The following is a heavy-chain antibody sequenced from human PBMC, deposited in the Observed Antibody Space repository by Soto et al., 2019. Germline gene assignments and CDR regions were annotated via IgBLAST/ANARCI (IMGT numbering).Heavy chain of an antibody. D-gene: IGHD4-4*01. CDR3: ATGLQPQTEFDC. V-gene: IGHV3-23*01. Sequence: EVQLLESGGGLVQPGGSLRLSCAASGFTFSSYAMSWVRQAPGKGLEWVSAISGSGGSTYYADSVKGRFTISRDNSKNTLYLQMNSLRAEDTDVYYCATGLQPQTEFDCWGQGTLVTVSS. CDR2: ISGSGGST. J-gene: IGHJ4*02. CDR1: GFTFSSYA.